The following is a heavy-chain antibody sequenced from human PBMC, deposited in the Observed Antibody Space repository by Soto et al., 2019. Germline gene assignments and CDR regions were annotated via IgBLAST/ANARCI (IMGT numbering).Heavy chain of an antibody. D-gene: IGHD5-12*01. CDR1: GFTFSSYA. Sequence: GGSLRLSCAASGFTFSSYAMHWVRQAPGKGLEYVSAISSNGGSTDYADSVKGRFTISRDNSKSTLYLQMGSLRAEDMAVYYCARGGRGYEFDYWGQGTLVTVSS. J-gene: IGHJ4*02. V-gene: IGHV3-64*02. CDR3: ARGGRGYEFDY. CDR2: ISSNGGST.